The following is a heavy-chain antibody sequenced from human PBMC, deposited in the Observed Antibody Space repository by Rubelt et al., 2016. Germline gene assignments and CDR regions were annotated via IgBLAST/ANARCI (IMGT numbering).Heavy chain of an antibody. Sequence: QLQLQESGPGLVKPSETLSLTCTVSGGSISSYYWGWIRQPPGKGLEWIGEINHSGSTNYNPSLKSRVTIHVDPSKNQFSRKLCCVTAADTAVYYCARHRRDYYGSGSPLDYWGQGTLVTVSS. CDR1: GGSISSYY. D-gene: IGHD3-10*01. CDR3: ARHRRDYYGSGSPLDY. V-gene: IGHV4-39*01. J-gene: IGHJ4*02. CDR2: INHSGST.